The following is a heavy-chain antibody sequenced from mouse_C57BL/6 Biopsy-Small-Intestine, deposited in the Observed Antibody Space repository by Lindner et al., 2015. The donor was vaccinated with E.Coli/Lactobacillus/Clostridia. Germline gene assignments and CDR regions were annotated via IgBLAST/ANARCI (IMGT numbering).Heavy chain of an antibody. J-gene: IGHJ3*01. D-gene: IGHD2-4*01. CDR3: STRTYDYTWFAY. CDR1: ALRLKTT. Sequence: VQLQESGAELVRPGLINCPAQLLALRLKTTICTGVKQRPEQGLEWIGWIDPENGDTEYASKFQGKATITADTSSNTAYLQLSSLTSEDTAVYYCSTRTYDYTWFAYWGQGTLVTVSA. V-gene: IGHV14-4*01. CDR2: IDPENGDT.